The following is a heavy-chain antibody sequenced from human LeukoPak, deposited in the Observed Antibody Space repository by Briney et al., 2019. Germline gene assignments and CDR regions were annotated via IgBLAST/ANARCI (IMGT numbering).Heavy chain of an antibody. Sequence: SETLSLTCTVSGASISNSDYFWGWIRQPPGKGLEWIGSIYFTGNTYDNRSLKSRVTISLDNSKNQFSLKLSFVTAADTAVYYCARGVYSYDTFDVWGRGTMVTVSS. CDR2: IYFTGNT. V-gene: IGHV4-39*07. CDR3: ARGVYSYDTFDV. D-gene: IGHD5-18*01. J-gene: IGHJ3*01. CDR1: GASISNSDYF.